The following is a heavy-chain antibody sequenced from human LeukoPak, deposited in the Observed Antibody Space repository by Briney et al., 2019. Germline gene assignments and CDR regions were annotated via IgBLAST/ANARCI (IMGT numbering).Heavy chain of an antibody. CDR3: AKHQVRSHDY. D-gene: IGHD4-17*01. CDR2: ISYDGTNK. V-gene: IGHV3-30-3*02. J-gene: IGHJ4*02. Sequence: PGGSLRLSCAASGFSFSNYTMHWVRQAPGKGLEWVAVISYDGTNKYYADSVKGRFTISRDNSKNIVYLQMNSLRAEDTAVYYCAKHQVRSHDYWGQGTLVTVSS. CDR1: GFSFSNYT.